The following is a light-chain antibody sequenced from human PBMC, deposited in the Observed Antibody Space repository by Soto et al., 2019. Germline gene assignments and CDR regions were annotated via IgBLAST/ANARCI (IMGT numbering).Light chain of an antibody. Sequence: EVVLTQSPATLSLSPGERATLSCRASQSVSNNYLAWYQQKRGQSPKLLIFGSTDTATGSPDRCSGSGSGTDFTLTISSLEPEDFAVYYCQQYGSSPPYTFGQGTKLEIK. CDR3: QQYGSSPPYT. V-gene: IGKV3-20*01. J-gene: IGKJ2*01. CDR1: QSVSNNY. CDR2: GST.